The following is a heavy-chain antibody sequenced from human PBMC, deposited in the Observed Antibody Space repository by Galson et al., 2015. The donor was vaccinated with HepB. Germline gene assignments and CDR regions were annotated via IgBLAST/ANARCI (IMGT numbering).Heavy chain of an antibody. D-gene: IGHD2-8*01. J-gene: IGHJ5*02. CDR1: GFTFSSYS. V-gene: IGHV3-21*01. CDR2: ISTSGTYI. CDR3: ARTHREYCTNMNCPGFDP. Sequence: SLRLSCAASGFTFSSYSMNWVRQAPGKGLEWVSSISTSGTYIYYADSVKGRFTISRDNAKNSLYLQMNSLRDEDTAVYYCARTHREYCTNMNCPGFDPWGQGTLVTVSS.